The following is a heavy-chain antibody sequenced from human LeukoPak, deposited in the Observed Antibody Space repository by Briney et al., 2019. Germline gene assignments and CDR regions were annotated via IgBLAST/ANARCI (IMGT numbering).Heavy chain of an antibody. Sequence: GGSLRLSCAASGFTFSSYAMTWVRQAPGKGLEWVSAISGSGANTYYADSVKGRFTISRDNSKNTLYLQMNSLRAEDAAVYYCAKDDTWIQLWYDYWGQGTQVTVSS. CDR1: GFTFSSYA. V-gene: IGHV3-23*01. CDR2: ISGSGANT. D-gene: IGHD5-18*01. J-gene: IGHJ4*02. CDR3: AKDDTWIQLWYDY.